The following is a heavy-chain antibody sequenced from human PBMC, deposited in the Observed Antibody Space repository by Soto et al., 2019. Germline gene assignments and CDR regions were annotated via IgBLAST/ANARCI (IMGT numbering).Heavy chain of an antibody. V-gene: IGHV5-51*01. CDR1: GYSFTSYW. J-gene: IGHJ6*02. CDR2: IYPGDSDT. CDR3: ARLDYDILTGSPAGYYYYYGMDV. D-gene: IGHD3-9*01. Sequence: PGESLKISCKGSGYSFTSYWIGWVRQMPGKGLEWMGIIYPGDSDTRYSPSFQGQVTISADKSISTAYLQWSSLKASDTAMYYCARLDYDILTGSPAGYYYYYGMDVWGQGTTVTSP.